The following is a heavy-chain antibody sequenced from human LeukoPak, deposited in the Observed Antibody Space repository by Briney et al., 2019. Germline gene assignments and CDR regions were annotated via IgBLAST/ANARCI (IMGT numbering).Heavy chain of an antibody. CDR1: GFTFDDYA. CDR2: ISSSSSYI. Sequence: PGGSLRLSCAASGFTFDDYAMHWVRQAPGKGLEWVSSISSSSSYIYYADSVEGRFTISRDNAKNSLYLQMNSLRAEDTAVYYCARVPLVRGVIGEAFDFWGQGTMVTVSS. V-gene: IGHV3-21*01. J-gene: IGHJ3*01. CDR3: ARVPLVRGVIGEAFDF. D-gene: IGHD3-10*01.